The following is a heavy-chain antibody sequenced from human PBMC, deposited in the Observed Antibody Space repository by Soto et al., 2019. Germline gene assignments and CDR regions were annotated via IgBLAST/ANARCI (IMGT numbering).Heavy chain of an antibody. J-gene: IGHJ6*02. Sequence: GESLKISCKGSGYSFTSYWIGWVRQMPGKGLEWMGIIHPGDSDTRYRPSFQRQVTISADKSSSTAYLQWSSLKASDTAMYYCARHYSAAGYYYYYGMDVWGQGTTVTVSS. V-gene: IGHV5-51*01. CDR1: GYSFTSYW. CDR3: ARHYSAAGYYYYYGMDV. D-gene: IGHD6-13*01. CDR2: IHPGDSDT.